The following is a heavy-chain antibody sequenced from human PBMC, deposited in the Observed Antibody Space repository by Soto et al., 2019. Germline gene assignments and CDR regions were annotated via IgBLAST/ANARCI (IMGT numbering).Heavy chain of an antibody. D-gene: IGHD2-8*01. CDR3: ARDQGWYAN. CDR1: GFTFSRNY. J-gene: IGHJ4*02. CDR2: IYSGGST. V-gene: IGHV3-53*01. Sequence: EVQLVESGGGLIQPGGSLGLSCEASGFTFSRNYMSWVPRAPGKGLGGGSVIYSGGSTYYAVSVKGRFTISRDNSKNTLYLQMNSLRAEDTAVYYCARDQGWYANWGQGTLVTVSS.